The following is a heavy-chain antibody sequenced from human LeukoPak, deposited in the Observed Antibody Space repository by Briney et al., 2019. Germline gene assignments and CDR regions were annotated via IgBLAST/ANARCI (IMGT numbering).Heavy chain of an antibody. D-gene: IGHD3-22*01. CDR2: IITILGIA. V-gene: IGHV1-69*04. CDR3: ARYDSSGPYYFDG. J-gene: IGHJ4*02. Sequence: GASVKLSCNASGATFSSYAISWVRQAPGQGLEWMWRIITILGIANYAQTFQGRVTITADKSTSTAYMELSSLISEDTAVYYCARYDSSGPYYFDGWGQGTLVTVSS. CDR1: GATFSSYA.